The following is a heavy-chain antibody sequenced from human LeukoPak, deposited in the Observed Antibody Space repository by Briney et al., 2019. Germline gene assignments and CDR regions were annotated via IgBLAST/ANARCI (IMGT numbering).Heavy chain of an antibody. D-gene: IGHD3-3*01. V-gene: IGHV3-23*01. CDR3: AKDASPIFGVVTAFDY. CDR1: GFTFSSYA. J-gene: IGHJ4*02. Sequence: PGGSLRLSCAASGFTFSSYAMSLVRQAPGKGLEWVSAISGSGVSTYYADSVKGRFTISRDNSKNTLYLQMNSLRAADTAVYYCAKDASPIFGVVTAFDYWGQGTLVTVSS. CDR2: ISGSGVST.